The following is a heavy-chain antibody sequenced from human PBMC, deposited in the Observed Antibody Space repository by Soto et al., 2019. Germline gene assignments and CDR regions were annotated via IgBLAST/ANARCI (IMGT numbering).Heavy chain of an antibody. CDR3: ARGSGSGRDPNYYYYGMDV. J-gene: IGHJ6*02. D-gene: IGHD3-10*01. CDR2: IKQDGSEK. V-gene: IGHV3-7*03. CDR1: GFTFSSYW. Sequence: PGGSLRLSCAASGFTFSSYWMSWVRQAPGKGLDWVANIKQDGSEKYYVDSVKGRFTISRDNAKNSLYLQMNSLRAEDTAVYYCARGSGSGRDPNYYYYGMDVWGQGTTVTVSS.